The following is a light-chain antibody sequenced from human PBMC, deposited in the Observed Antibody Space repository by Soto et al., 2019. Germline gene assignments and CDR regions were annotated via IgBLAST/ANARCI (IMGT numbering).Light chain of an antibody. J-gene: IGKJ1*01. CDR2: GAS. CDR1: RSLSSDY. V-gene: IGKV3-20*01. Sequence: IVLMQSPGTLSLSPGERATLSCRASRSLSSDYLAWYQQTPGQAPRLLIYGASSRATGVPARFSGSGSGTDFTLTISRLEPEDFAVYYCQQYGSLSWTFGQGTKVDI. CDR3: QQYGSLSWT.